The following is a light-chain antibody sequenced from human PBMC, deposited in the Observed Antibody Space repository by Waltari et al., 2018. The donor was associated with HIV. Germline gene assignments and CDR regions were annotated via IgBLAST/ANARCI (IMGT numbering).Light chain of an antibody. J-gene: IGLJ2*01. V-gene: IGLV1-47*01. CDR2: GHN. CDR3: ATWDDDLSGVV. Sequence: QSVLTQPPSASGTPGQRVTISCSGGRYNIGENFVYCFQQLPGTAPRLLVFGHNKRPSGVPDRFSGSKGGTSASLVISGLRAEDEGTYYCATWDDDLSGVVVGGGSKLTVL. CDR1: RYNIGENF.